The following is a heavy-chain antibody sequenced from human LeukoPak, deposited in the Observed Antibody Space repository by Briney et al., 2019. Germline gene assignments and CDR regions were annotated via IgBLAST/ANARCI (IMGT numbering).Heavy chain of an antibody. J-gene: IGHJ4*02. CDR3: ARDAVAGVGLNYFDY. CDR1: GGSISSYY. D-gene: IGHD6-19*01. V-gene: IGHV4-4*07. CDR2: IYTTGTT. Sequence: PSETLSLTCTVSGGSISSYYWSWVRQPAGEGLEWIGRIYTTGTTNYNPSLKSRVTISVDKSKNQFSLKLSSVTAADTAVYYCARDAVAGVGLNYFDYWGQGTLVTVSS.